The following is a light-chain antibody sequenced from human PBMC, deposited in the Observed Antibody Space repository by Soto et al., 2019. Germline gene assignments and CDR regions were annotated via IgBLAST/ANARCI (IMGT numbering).Light chain of an antibody. CDR3: QQYLSSSWT. J-gene: IGKJ1*01. Sequence: EIVFTQSPGTLSLSPGERATLSCRASQSVSSNHLAWYQQKLAQAPRLLIYDASSRDTGIPDRFSGSGSGTDFTLPLSRLEPEDFAVYYCQQYLSSSWTFGQGTKVDIK. CDR1: QSVSSNH. V-gene: IGKV3-20*01. CDR2: DAS.